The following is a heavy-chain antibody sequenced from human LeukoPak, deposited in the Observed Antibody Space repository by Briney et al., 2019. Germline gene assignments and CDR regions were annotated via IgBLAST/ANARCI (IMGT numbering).Heavy chain of an antibody. J-gene: IGHJ5*02. CDR1: GYSISSGYY. CDR3: AGVFGVVIDNWFDP. CDR2: IYYSGST. D-gene: IGHD3-3*01. V-gene: IGHV4-61*01. Sequence: PSETLSLTCTVSGYSISSGYYWRWIRQPPGKGLEWIGYIYYSGSTNYNPSLKSRFTISVDTSKNQFSLKLSSVTAADTAVYYCAGVFGVVIDNWFDPWGQGTLVTVSS.